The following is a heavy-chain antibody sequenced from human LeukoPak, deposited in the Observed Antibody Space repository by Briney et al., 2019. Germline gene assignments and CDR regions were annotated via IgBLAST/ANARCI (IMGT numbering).Heavy chain of an antibody. Sequence: PGGSLRLSCAASGFTFSSYWMNWARQAPGKGLEWVSHISSSGSITYYGDSVKGRITISRDNAKNSVSLYMNSLRAEDSAVYYCARPGITAFDIWGQGTMVTVSS. CDR1: GFTFSSYW. CDR2: ISSSGSIT. V-gene: IGHV3-48*01. J-gene: IGHJ3*02. D-gene: IGHD3-10*01. CDR3: ARPGITAFDI.